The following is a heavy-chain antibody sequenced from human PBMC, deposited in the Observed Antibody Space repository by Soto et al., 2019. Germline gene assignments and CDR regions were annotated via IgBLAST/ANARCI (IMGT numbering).Heavy chain of an antibody. V-gene: IGHV3-30*18. CDR3: AKEWDCNSTSCHTLDY. Sequence: QVQLVESGGGVVQPGRSLRLSCAASGFTFSSYGMHWVRQAPGKGLEWVAVISYDGSNKYYADSVKGRFTISRDNSKNTLYLQMNSLRAEDTAVYYCAKEWDCNSTSCHTLDYWGQGTLVTVSS. CDR2: ISYDGSNK. D-gene: IGHD2-2*01. J-gene: IGHJ4*02. CDR1: GFTFSSYG.